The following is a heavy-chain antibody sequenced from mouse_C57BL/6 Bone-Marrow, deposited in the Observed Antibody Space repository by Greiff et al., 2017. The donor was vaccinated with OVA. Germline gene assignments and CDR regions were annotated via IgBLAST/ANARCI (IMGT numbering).Heavy chain of an antibody. CDR3: ARSVYYGSSSVYFDY. CDR2: IHPNSGST. V-gene: IGHV1-64*01. Sequence: VKLQQPGAELVKPGASVKLSCKASGYTFTSYWMHWVKQRPGQGLEWIGMIHPNSGSTNYNEKFKSKATLTVDKSSSTAYMQLSSLTSEDSAVYYCARSVYYGSSSVYFDYWGQGTTLTVSS. D-gene: IGHD1-1*01. J-gene: IGHJ2*01. CDR1: GYTFTSYW.